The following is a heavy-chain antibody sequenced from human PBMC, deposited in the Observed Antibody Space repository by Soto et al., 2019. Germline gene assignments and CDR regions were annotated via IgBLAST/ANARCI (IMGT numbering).Heavy chain of an antibody. V-gene: IGHV4-31*03. CDR3: ARDEEVNYAAHWGSDYTGLDV. J-gene: IGHJ6*02. D-gene: IGHD7-27*01. CDR2: IYFSGST. CDR1: GDSISSGGYY. Sequence: QVQLQESGPRLVKPSQTLSLTCTVSGDSISSGGYYWSWIRQHPGKGLEWIGYIYFSGSTYYNPSLKSRVTISVDTSKNPFSLKLSSVTAAETDVYYCARDEEVNYAAHWGSDYTGLDVWGQGTTVTVSS.